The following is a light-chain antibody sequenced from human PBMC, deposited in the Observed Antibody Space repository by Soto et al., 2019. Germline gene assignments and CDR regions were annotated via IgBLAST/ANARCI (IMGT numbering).Light chain of an antibody. J-gene: IGKJ4*01. V-gene: IGKV3-11*01. CDR2: DAS. Sequence: EIVLTQSPATLSLSPGERATLSCRASQSVSSYLAWYQQKPGQAPRLLIYDASNRATGIPARFSGSGFGTDVPLTISSLEPEDFAIFYFQQRSNWPPVTFGGGTKVEIK. CDR1: QSVSSY. CDR3: QQRSNWPPVT.